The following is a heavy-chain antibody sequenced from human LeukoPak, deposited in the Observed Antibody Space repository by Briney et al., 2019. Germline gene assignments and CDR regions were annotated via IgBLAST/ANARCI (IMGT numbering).Heavy chain of an antibody. CDR3: ARDGRVAGTAG. J-gene: IGHJ4*02. Sequence: GGSLRLSCAASGFTFSGYWMSWVHQAPGKGLEWVANIKQDGSEKYYVDSVKGRFTISRDNAKNSLYLQMNSLRAEDTAVYYCARDGRVAGTAGWGQGTLVTVSS. CDR2: IKQDGSEK. V-gene: IGHV3-7*01. CDR1: GFTFSGYW. D-gene: IGHD6-19*01.